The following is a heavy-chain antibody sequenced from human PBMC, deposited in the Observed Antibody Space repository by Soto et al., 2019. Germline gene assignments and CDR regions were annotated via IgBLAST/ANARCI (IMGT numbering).Heavy chain of an antibody. CDR3: AKDRITMVHYGMDV. Sequence: GGSLRLSCAASGFTFSSYGMHWVRQAPGKGLEWVAVISYDGSNKYYADSVKGRFTISRDNSKNTLYLQMNSLRAEDTAVYYCAKDRITMVHYGMDVWGQGITVTVSS. D-gene: IGHD3-10*01. V-gene: IGHV3-30*18. CDR2: ISYDGSNK. CDR1: GFTFSSYG. J-gene: IGHJ6*02.